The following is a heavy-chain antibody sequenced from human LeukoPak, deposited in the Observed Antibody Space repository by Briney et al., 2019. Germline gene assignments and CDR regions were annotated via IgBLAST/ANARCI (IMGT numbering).Heavy chain of an antibody. J-gene: IGHJ4*02. D-gene: IGHD6-6*01. Sequence: SETLSLTCTVSGYSISSGYYWGWIRQPPGKGLEWIGSIYHSGRTYYNPSLKSRVTISVDASKNKFSLKLSSVTAADTAVYYFARNLGIAARPDYWGQGTLVTVSS. V-gene: IGHV4-38-2*02. CDR2: IYHSGRT. CDR3: ARNLGIAARPDY. CDR1: GYSISSGYY.